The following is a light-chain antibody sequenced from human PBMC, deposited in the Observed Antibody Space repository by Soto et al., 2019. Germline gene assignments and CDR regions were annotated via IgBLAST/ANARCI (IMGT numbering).Light chain of an antibody. CDR1: QSISSY. Sequence: DIQMTQSPSSLSASVGDRVTITCRASQSISSYLNWYQQKPGKAPKLLIYAASSLQSGVPSRFSGSGSGTDFTLTISSLQPEDFATYYCQQSYSTPPTFGQRTRLETK. CDR3: QQSYSTPPT. J-gene: IGKJ5*01. V-gene: IGKV1-39*01. CDR2: AAS.